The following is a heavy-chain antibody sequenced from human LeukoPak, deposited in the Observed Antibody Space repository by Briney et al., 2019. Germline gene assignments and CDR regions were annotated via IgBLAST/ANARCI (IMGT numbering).Heavy chain of an antibody. V-gene: IGHV1-69*13. Sequence: SVNVSCTASGGTFSSYAISWVRQAPGQGLEWMGGIIPIFGTANYAQKFQGRVTITADESTSTAYMELSSLRSEDTAVYYCARAFLEWFPFGSWFDPWGQGTLVTVSS. CDR1: GGTFSSYA. J-gene: IGHJ5*02. CDR2: IIPIFGTA. CDR3: ARAFLEWFPFGSWFDP. D-gene: IGHD3-3*02.